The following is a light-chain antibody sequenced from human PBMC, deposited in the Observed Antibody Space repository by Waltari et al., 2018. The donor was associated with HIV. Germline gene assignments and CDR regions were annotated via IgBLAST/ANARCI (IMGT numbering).Light chain of an antibody. Sequence: QSVLTQPPSVSAAPGQKVTIPCSGSSSHIGNDYVSWYQPVPGAATRLLIYDNDKRPSGIPDRFSGSKSGTSATLGISGLQTGDGADYYCGTWDPRMGATVFGGGTKVTVL. CDR1: SSHIGNDY. CDR2: DND. CDR3: GTWDPRMGATV. V-gene: IGLV1-51*01. J-gene: IGLJ3*02.